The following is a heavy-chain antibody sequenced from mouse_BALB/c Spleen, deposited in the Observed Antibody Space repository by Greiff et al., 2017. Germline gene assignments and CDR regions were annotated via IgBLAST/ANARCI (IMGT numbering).Heavy chain of an antibody. CDR1: GYTFTSYY. CDR2: IYPGDGST. CDR3: TRGSRLRGEAMDY. D-gene: IGHD2-4*01. J-gene: IGHJ4*01. Sequence: QVQLQQSGPELVKPGASVKMSCKASGYTFTSYYIHWVKQRPGQGLEWIGWIYPGDGSTKYNEKFKGKTTLTADKSSSTAYMLLSSLTSEDSAIYFCTRGSRLRGEAMDYWGQGTSVTVSS. V-gene: IGHV1S56*01.